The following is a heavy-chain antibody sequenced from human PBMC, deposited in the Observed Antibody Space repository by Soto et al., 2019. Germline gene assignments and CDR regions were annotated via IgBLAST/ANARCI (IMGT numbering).Heavy chain of an antibody. CDR1: GGSISSYY. CDR2: IYYSGST. J-gene: IGHJ4*02. D-gene: IGHD3-16*01. Sequence: SETLSLTCTVSGGSISSYYWSWIRQPPGKGLEWIGYIYYSGSTNYNPSLKSRVTISVDTSKNQFSLKLSSVTAADTAVYYCAREGAGNFDYWGQGTLVTVSS. CDR3: AREGAGNFDY. V-gene: IGHV4-59*01.